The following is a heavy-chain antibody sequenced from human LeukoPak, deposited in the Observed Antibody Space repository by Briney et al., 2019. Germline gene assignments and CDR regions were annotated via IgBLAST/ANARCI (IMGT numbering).Heavy chain of an antibody. CDR1: GYSFTSYW. D-gene: IGHD2-21*01. Sequence: GESLKISCKGSGYSFTSYWIGWVRQMPGKGLEWMGIIYPGDSDTRYSPSFQGQVTISADKSISTAYLQWSSLKASDTAMYYCARRSRYCGGDCHLDYWGQGTLVTVSS. CDR2: IYPGDSDT. CDR3: ARRSRYCGGDCHLDY. V-gene: IGHV5-51*01. J-gene: IGHJ4*02.